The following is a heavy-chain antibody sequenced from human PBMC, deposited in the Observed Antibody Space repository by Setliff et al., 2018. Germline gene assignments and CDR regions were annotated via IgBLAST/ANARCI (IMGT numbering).Heavy chain of an antibody. CDR1: GYSFTRYW. CDR2: IYAGDSDT. CDR3: TPWTGTSRLHY. Sequence: PGESLKISCKGSGYSFTRYWIGWVRQMPGKGLEWMGIIYAGDSDTRYSPSFQGQVTISRDDSKSIAYLQMSSLKTEDTALYYCTPWTGTSRLHYWGQGTLVTVSS. D-gene: IGHD1-7*01. V-gene: IGHV5-51*01. J-gene: IGHJ4*02.